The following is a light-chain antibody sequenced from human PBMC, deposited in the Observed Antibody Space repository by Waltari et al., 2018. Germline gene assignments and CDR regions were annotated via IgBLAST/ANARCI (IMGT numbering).Light chain of an antibody. CDR1: GLRSYY. V-gene: IGLV3-19*01. CDR2: DKN. Sequence: SSELTQDPAVSVAMGQTVTITCQGNGLRSYYASWYQQRPGPAPNLIMYDKNNRPSGVPDRFSGSNSDNTASLTITGAQAEDEASYYCHSRDASGVGGSFGGGTKLTVL. CDR3: HSRDASGVGGS. J-gene: IGLJ2*01.